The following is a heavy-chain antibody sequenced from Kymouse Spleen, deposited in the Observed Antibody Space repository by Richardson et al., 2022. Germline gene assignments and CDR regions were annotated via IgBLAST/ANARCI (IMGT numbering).Heavy chain of an antibody. Sequence: QLQLQESGPGLVKPSETLSLTCTVSGGSISSSSYYWGWIRQPPGKGLEWIGSIYYSGSTYYNPSLKSRVTISVDTSKNQFSLKLSSVTAADTAVYYCASCITGTFFDYWGQGTLVTVSS. V-gene: IGHV4-39*01. CDR1: GGSISSSSYY. D-gene: IGHD1-7*01. CDR2: IYYSGST. J-gene: IGHJ4*02. CDR3: ASCITGTFFDY.